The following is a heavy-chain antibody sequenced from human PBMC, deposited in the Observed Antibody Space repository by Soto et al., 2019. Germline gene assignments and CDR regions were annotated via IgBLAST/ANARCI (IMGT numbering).Heavy chain of an antibody. CDR2: IYHSGST. Sequence: TSETLSLTCAVSGGSISSSNWWSWVRQPPGKGLEWIGEIYHSGSTNYNPSLKSRFTISRDNSKNTLYLQMTSLRAEDTAVYYCAKQSGSGSYYNVGSGGHFDYWGQGTLVTVSS. V-gene: IGHV4-4*02. D-gene: IGHD3-10*01. J-gene: IGHJ4*02. CDR1: GGSISSSNW. CDR3: AKQSGSGSYYNVGSGGHFDY.